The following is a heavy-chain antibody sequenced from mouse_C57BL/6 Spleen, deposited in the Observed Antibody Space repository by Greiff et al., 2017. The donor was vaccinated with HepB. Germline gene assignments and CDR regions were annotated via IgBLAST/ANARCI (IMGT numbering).Heavy chain of an antibody. CDR2: IYPGSGST. CDR1: GYTFTSYW. CDR3: ARGIYGYDGGFAY. V-gene: IGHV1-55*01. J-gene: IGHJ3*01. Sequence: QVHVKQPGAELVKPGASVKMSCKASGYTFTSYWITWVKQRPGQGLEWIGDIYPGSGSTNYNEKFKSKATLTVDTSSSTAYMQLSSLTSEDSAVYYCARGIYGYDGGFAYWGQGTLVTVSA. D-gene: IGHD2-2*01.